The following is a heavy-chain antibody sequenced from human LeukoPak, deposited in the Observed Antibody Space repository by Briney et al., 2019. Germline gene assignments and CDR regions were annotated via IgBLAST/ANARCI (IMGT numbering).Heavy chain of an antibody. CDR2: ISSNGGST. V-gene: IGHV3-64*04. CDR3: ARGANYYGSGSYSNWLDP. D-gene: IGHD3-10*01. J-gene: IGHJ5*02. CDR1: GFTFSSYA. Sequence: PGGSLRLSCSASGFTFSSYAMHWVRQAPGKGLEYVAAISSNGGSTYYADSVKGRFTISRDNSKNTLYLQMNSLRAEDTAVYYCARGANYYGSGSYSNWLDPWGQGTLVTVSS.